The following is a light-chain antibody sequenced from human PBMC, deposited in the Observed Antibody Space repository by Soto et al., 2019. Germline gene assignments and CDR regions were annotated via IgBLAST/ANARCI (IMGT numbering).Light chain of an antibody. CDR2: SNN. J-gene: IGLJ1*01. Sequence: QSALTQPSSASGSPGQRVTISCSGSSSNIGNNFVKWYQQFPGTAPKLLIYSNNQRPSGVPDRFSGSKSGTSASLAISGLQSEDEADYYCASWDDSLNGYVFGTGTKVNVL. V-gene: IGLV1-44*01. CDR1: SSNIGNNF. CDR3: ASWDDSLNGYV.